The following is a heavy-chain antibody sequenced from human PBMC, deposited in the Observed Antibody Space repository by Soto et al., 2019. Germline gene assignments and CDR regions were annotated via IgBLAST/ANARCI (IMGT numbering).Heavy chain of an antibody. V-gene: IGHV3-23*01. Sequence: PGGSLRLSCAASGFTFSSYAMSWVRQAPGKGLEWVSAISGSGGSTYYADSVKGRFTISRDNSKNTLYLQMNSLRAEDTAVYYCAKAGNSSGWYSGNYWGQGTLVTVSS. J-gene: IGHJ4*02. CDR2: ISGSGGST. CDR1: GFTFSSYA. CDR3: AKAGNSSGWYSGNY. D-gene: IGHD6-19*01.